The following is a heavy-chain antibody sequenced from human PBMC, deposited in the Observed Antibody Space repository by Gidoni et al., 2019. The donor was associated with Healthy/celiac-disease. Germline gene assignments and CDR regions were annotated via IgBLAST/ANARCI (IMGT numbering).Heavy chain of an antibody. CDR2: IISSSSYI. V-gene: IGHV3-21*01. D-gene: IGHD6-13*01. Sequence: EVQLVESGGGLVKPGGSLRLSCEASGVTFSSYSMNWVRQAPGNGLEWVSSIISSSSYIYYADSVKGRFTISRDNAKNSLYLQMNSLRAEDTAVYYCARDHFFGGAAAGTIGYWGQGTLVTVSS. CDR1: GVTFSSYS. J-gene: IGHJ4*02. CDR3: ARDHFFGGAAAGTIGY.